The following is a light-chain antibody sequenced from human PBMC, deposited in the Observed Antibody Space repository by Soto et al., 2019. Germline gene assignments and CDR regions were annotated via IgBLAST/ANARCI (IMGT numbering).Light chain of an antibody. Sequence: QSVLTQPPSVSGAPGQRVTISCTGSSSNIGAGYDVHWYQQLPGTAPKLLIHGNSNRPSGVPDRFSASKSGPSASLAITGLQAEDEADYYCQSYDSSLSAYFVFGTGTKVTVL. CDR1: SSNIGAGYD. CDR3: QSYDSSLSAYFV. CDR2: GNS. V-gene: IGLV1-40*01. J-gene: IGLJ1*01.